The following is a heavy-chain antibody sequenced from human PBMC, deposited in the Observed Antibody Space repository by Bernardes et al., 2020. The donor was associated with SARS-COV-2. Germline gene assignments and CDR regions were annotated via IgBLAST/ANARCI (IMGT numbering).Heavy chain of an antibody. D-gene: IGHD6-13*01. Sequence: ASVKVSCKVSGYTLTELSMHWVRQAPGKGLEWMGGFDPEDGETIYAQKFQGRVTMTEDTSTDTADMERSSLRSEDTSVYYCATTIAVADTPSYYYYYYGMDVWGPGTTVTVSS. CDR3: ATTIAVADTPSYYYYYYGMDV. CDR2: FDPEDGET. J-gene: IGHJ6*02. V-gene: IGHV1-24*01. CDR1: GYTLTELS.